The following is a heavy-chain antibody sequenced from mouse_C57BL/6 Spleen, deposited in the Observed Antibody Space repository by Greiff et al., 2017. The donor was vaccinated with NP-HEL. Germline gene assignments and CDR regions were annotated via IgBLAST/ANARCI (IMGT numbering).Heavy chain of an antibody. J-gene: IGHJ2*01. CDR3: ARRCGNYFDY. D-gene: IGHD4-1*01. CDR1: CHTLPSHS. CDR2: FHPYNDDT. Sequence: QVSPEQSGAELMKPGAFVKMFCKAFCHTLPSHSLGGMKQNHGKSLEWIGNFHPYNDDTKYNEKFKGKATLTVEKSSSTVYLELSRLTSDDSAVYYCARRCGNYFDYWGQGTTLTVSS. V-gene: IGHV1-47*01.